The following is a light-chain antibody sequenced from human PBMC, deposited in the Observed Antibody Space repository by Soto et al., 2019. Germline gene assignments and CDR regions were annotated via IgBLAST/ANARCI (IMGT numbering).Light chain of an antibody. J-gene: IGLJ3*02. Sequence: QSVLTQPPSVSGAPGQRVTISCTGSSSNIGAGYDVHWYQQLPGTAPKLLIYGNNNRPSGVPDRVSGSKSGTSASLAITGLQAEDEADYYCQSYDNTSRWVFGGGTKLTVL. CDR2: GNN. CDR3: QSYDNTSRWV. CDR1: SSNIGAGYD. V-gene: IGLV1-40*01.